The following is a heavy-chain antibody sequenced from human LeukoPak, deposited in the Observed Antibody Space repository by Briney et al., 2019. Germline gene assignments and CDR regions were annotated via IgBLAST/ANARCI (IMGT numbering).Heavy chain of an antibody. D-gene: IGHD5-12*01. Sequence: SETLSLTCAVYGGSFSGYYWSWIRQPPGKGLEWIGEINHSGSTNYNPSLKSRVTISVDTSKNQFSLKLSSVTAADTAVYYCASTSGYVNDAFDIWGQGTMVTVSS. CDR2: INHSGST. CDR1: GGSFSGYY. V-gene: IGHV4-34*01. J-gene: IGHJ3*02. CDR3: ASTSGYVNDAFDI.